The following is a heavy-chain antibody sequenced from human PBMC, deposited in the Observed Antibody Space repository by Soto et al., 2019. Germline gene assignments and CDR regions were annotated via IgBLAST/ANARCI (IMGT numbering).Heavy chain of an antibody. D-gene: IGHD2-15*01. CDR3: ARVGFCIGGSCSSDRWFDP. J-gene: IGHJ5*02. CDR2: IYFSGTT. V-gene: IGHV4-59*01. Sequence: SETLSLTCTVSGDSISSYYWSWIRQPPGKGLEWIGYIYFSGTTDYNPSLKGRVTISLDKSKNQFSLKLSSVTAADTAVYYCARVGFCIGGSCSSDRWFDPWGQGTLVTVSS. CDR1: GDSISSYY.